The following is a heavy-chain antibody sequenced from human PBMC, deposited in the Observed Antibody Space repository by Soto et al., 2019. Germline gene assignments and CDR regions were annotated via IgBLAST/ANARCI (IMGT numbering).Heavy chain of an antibody. CDR3: TREPYDILTGYYLLDY. Sequence: GGSLRLSCTASGFTFGDYAMSWVRQAPGKGLEWVGFIRSKAYGGTTEYAASVKGRFTISRDDYKSIAYLQMNSLKTEDTAVYYCTREPYDILTGYYLLDYWGQGTLVTVSS. CDR1: GFTFGDYA. CDR2: IRSKAYGGTT. V-gene: IGHV3-49*04. J-gene: IGHJ4*02. D-gene: IGHD3-9*01.